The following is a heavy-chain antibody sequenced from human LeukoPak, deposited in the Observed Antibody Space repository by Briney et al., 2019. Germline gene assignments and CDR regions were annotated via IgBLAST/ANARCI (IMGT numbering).Heavy chain of an antibody. J-gene: IGHJ4*02. CDR2: IDQGGSVR. Sequence: GGSLRLSCAASGFSFSTYWMSWVRQTSEKGLEFVANIDQGGSVRNYMDSLKGRCTISRDNAKKSLYLEINSLRADDTAVYYCARDPESSSFDLWGRGALVTVSS. CDR3: ARDPESSSFDL. CDR1: GFSFSTYW. D-gene: IGHD6-13*01. V-gene: IGHV3-7*01.